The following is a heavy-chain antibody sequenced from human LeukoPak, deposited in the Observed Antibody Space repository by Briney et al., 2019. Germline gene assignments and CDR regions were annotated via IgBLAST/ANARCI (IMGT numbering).Heavy chain of an antibody. CDR3: ASGWTMVRGVPEGFQH. V-gene: IGHV4-31*03. CDR1: GGSISSGGYY. CDR2: IYYSGST. J-gene: IGHJ1*01. D-gene: IGHD3-10*01. Sequence: SETLSLTCTVSGGSISSGGYYWSWIRQHPGKGLECIGYIYYSGSTYYNPSLKSRVTISVDTSKNQFSLKLSSVTAADTAVYYCASGWTMVRGVPEGFQHWGQGTLVTVSS.